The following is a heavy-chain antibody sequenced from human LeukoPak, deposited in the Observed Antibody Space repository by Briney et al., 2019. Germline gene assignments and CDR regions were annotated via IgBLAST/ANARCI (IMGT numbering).Heavy chain of an antibody. Sequence: PGGSLRLSCAASGFTFDDYAMHWVRQAPGKGLEWVSGISWNSGSIGYADSVKGRFTISRDNAKNSLYLQMNSLRAEDTALYYCAKDNYYGSSGSFDYWGQGTLVTVSS. D-gene: IGHD3-22*01. J-gene: IGHJ4*02. CDR1: GFTFDDYA. CDR2: ISWNSGSI. CDR3: AKDNYYGSSGSFDY. V-gene: IGHV3-9*01.